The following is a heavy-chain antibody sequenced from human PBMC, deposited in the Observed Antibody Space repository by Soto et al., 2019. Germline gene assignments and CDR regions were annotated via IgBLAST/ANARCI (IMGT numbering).Heavy chain of an antibody. CDR1: DGSLSVYY. V-gene: IGHV4-34*01. CDR2: IHPSGST. D-gene: IGHD7-27*01. Sequence: SETLSLTCAVYDGSLSVYYWSWIRQSPGKGLEWIGEIHPSGSTDYNPSLKSRVTILVDTSKSQFSLRLTSVTAADTAVYYCARGRDEYKLGDVWGPGTTVTVSS. CDR3: ARGRDEYKLGDV. J-gene: IGHJ6*02.